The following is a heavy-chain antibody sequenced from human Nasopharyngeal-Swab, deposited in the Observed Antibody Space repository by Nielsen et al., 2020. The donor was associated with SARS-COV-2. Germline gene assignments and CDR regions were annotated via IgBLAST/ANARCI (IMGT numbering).Heavy chain of an antibody. CDR1: ACTFSSYA. CDR3: AGWITMIRGATFDI. J-gene: IGHJ3*02. V-gene: IGHV1-69*13. CDR2: IIPIFGTA. D-gene: IGHD3-10*01. Sequence: SVKVSCKASACTFSSYAVSWVRQAPGQGLEWMGGIIPIFGTANYAQKFQGRVTITADESTSTAFMELSSLRSEDTAVYYCAGWITMIRGATFDIWGQGTMVTVSS.